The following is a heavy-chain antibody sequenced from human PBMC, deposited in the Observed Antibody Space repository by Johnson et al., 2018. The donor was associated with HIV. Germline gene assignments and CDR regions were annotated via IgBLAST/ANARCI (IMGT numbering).Heavy chain of an antibody. CDR3: AKDKSGRYYDSSGYSLDDAFDI. V-gene: IGHV3-30*02. D-gene: IGHD3-22*01. J-gene: IGHJ3*02. CDR1: GFTFSSYG. Sequence: QVQLVESGGGVVQPGGSLRLSCAASGFTFSSYGMHWVRQAPGKGLEWVAFIRSDGSNEYYADSVKGRFTISRDNSKNTLYLQMNSLRAEDTAVYYCAKDKSGRYYDSSGYSLDDAFDIWGQGTMVTVSS. CDR2: IRSDGSNE.